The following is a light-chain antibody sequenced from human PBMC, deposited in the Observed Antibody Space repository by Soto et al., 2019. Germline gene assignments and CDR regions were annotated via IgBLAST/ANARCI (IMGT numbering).Light chain of an antibody. CDR3: QQLNSFPFT. Sequence: DLQMPQSPSPLSASVGDRVPITCRARHPISSWLAWYQQKPGKAPKLLIYSASTLQSGVPSRFSGSGSGTGFTLTISNLQPEDFATYYCQQLNSFPFTFGRGTKVDIK. CDR2: SAS. V-gene: IGKV1-9*01. J-gene: IGKJ4*01. CDR1: HPISSW.